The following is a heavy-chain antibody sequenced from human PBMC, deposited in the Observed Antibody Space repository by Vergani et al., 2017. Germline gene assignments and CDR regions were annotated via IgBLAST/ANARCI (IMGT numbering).Heavy chain of an antibody. D-gene: IGHD5-18*01. J-gene: IGHJ6*02. CDR2: IYPGDSDT. V-gene: IGHV5-51*03. Sequence: EVQLVQSGAEVKKPGESLKISCKGSGYSFTSYWIGWVRQMPGKGLEWMGIIYPGDSDTRYSPSFQGQVTISAAKSISTAYLQWSSLKASDTAMYYCARRGYSYGPPDYYYGMDVWGQGTTVTVSS. CDR1: GYSFTSYW. CDR3: ARRGYSYGPPDYYYGMDV.